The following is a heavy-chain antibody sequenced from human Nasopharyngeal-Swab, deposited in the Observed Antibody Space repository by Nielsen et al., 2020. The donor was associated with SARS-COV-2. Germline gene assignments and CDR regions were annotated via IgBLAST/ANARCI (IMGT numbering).Heavy chain of an antibody. CDR2: IYPGDSDT. D-gene: IGHD2-15*01. V-gene: IGHV5-51*01. Sequence: GESLKISCQGSGYSFTSYWIGWVRQMPGKGLEWMGIIYPGDSDTIYSPSFQGQVTISADKSISTAYLQWSSLKASDTAMYYCARRVGYCSGGSCYFDYWGQGTLVTVSS. CDR3: ARRVGYCSGGSCYFDY. J-gene: IGHJ4*02. CDR1: GYSFTSYW.